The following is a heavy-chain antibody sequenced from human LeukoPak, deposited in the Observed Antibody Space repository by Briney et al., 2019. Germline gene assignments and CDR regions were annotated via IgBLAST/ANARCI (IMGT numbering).Heavy chain of an antibody. CDR3: ARDLGGLYSSSWSSKFDP. CDR1: GGSISSSSYY. Sequence: PSETLSLTCTVSGGSISSSSYYWGWIRQPPGKGLEWIGSIYYSGSTYYNPSLKSRVTMSVDTSKNQFSLKLSSVTAADTAVYYCARDLGGLYSSSWSSKFDPWGQGTLVTVSS. D-gene: IGHD6-13*01. CDR2: IYYSGST. V-gene: IGHV4-39*07. J-gene: IGHJ5*02.